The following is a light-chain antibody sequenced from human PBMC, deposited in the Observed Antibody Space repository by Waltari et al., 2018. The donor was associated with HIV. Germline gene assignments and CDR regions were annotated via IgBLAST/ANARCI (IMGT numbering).Light chain of an antibody. V-gene: IGKV1-39*01. CDR3: QQCYTTPS. Sequence: DIQMTQSPSSLSASVGDRVTITCRASQSIDNYLNWYHQEPGRAPKLLIYAASSLQSGVPSRFSGSGSGTYFTLTISSLQPEDIGTYYCQQCYTTPSFGQGTRVGMK. CDR2: AAS. J-gene: IGKJ1*01. CDR1: QSIDNY.